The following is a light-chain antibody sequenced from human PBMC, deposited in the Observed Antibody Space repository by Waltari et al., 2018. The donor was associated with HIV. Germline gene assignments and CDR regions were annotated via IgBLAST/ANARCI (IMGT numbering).Light chain of an antibody. Sequence: QSVLTQPPSVSEAPRQRVTISCSGSSSNIGNNAVNWYQQLPGKAPKLLIYYDDLVSSGVSDRFSGAKAGTSASLAIRGLQSEDEAEYYCAAWDDYLNGYVFGSGTKVTVL. CDR2: YDD. CDR3: AAWDDYLNGYV. V-gene: IGLV1-36*01. J-gene: IGLJ1*01. CDR1: SSNIGNNA.